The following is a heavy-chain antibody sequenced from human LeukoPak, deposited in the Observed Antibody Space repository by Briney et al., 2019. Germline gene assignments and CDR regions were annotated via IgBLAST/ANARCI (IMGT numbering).Heavy chain of an antibody. J-gene: IGHJ4*02. V-gene: IGHV3-30*18. Sequence: GGSLGLSCAASGFTFSSYGMHWVRQAPGKGLEWVAVISYDGSNKYYADSVKGRFTISRDNSKNTLYLQMNSLRAEDTAVYYCAKDFDWLLDYWGQGTLVTVSS. CDR3: AKDFDWLLDY. CDR2: ISYDGSNK. CDR1: GFTFSSYG. D-gene: IGHD3-9*01.